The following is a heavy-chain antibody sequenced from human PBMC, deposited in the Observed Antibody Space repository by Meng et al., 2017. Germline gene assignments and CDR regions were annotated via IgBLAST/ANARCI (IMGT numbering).Heavy chain of an antibody. D-gene: IGHD2-15*01. CDR2: INRNSGGT. CDR3: ARRDGYCSGGSCFFWFDP. Sequence: PAAAGVQTPGASVKVSCKASGYTFTGYYTHWVRQAPGQGLEWMGWINRNSGGTNYAQKFQGRLTMTRDTSISTAYMELRSLRSEDTAVYYCARRDGYCSGGSCFFWFDPWGQGTLVTVSS. CDR1: GYTFTGYY. V-gene: IGHV1-2*02. J-gene: IGHJ5*02.